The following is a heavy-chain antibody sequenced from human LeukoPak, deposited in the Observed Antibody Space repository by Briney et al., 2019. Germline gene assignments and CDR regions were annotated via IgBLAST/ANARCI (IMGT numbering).Heavy chain of an antibody. CDR2: IIPILGIA. V-gene: IGHV1-69*04. Sequence: APVKVSCKASGGTFSSYAISWVRQAPGQGLEWMGRIIPILGIANYAQKFQGRVTITADKSTSTAYMELSSLRSEDTAVYYCARGRGSGHKENWFDPWGQGTLVTVSS. J-gene: IGHJ5*02. D-gene: IGHD6-19*01. CDR3: ARGRGSGHKENWFDP. CDR1: GGTFSSYA.